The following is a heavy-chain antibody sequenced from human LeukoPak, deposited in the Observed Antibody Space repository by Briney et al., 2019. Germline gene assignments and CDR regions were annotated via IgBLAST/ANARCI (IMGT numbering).Heavy chain of an antibody. Sequence: SETLSLTCAVYGGSFSGYYWSWIRQPPGKGLEWIGEINHSGSTNYNPSLKSRVTISVDTSKNQFSLKLSSVTAADTAVYYCARGRFTANNWFDPWGQGTLVTVSS. CDR2: INHSGST. CDR1: GGSFSGYY. CDR3: ARGRFTANNWFDP. J-gene: IGHJ5*02. D-gene: IGHD3-3*01. V-gene: IGHV4-34*01.